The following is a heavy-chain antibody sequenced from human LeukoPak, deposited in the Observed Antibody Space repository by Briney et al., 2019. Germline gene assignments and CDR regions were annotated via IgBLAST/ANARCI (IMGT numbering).Heavy chain of an antibody. CDR2: INPNSGGT. CDR1: GSTFTGYY. Sequence: ASVKVSCKTSGSTFTGYYIHWVRQAPGQGLEWLGWINPNSGGTQYAAKFQGRVTMTRDTSISTAYMELSSPRSDDTAVFYCATEAPSHCFDYWGQGTLVTVSS. CDR3: ATEAPSHCFDY. D-gene: IGHD6-6*01. V-gene: IGHV1-2*02. J-gene: IGHJ4*02.